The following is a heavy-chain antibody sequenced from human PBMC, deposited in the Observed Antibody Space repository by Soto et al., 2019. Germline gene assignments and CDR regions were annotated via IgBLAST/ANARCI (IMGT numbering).Heavy chain of an antibody. J-gene: IGHJ6*03. CDR3: TTAKDNHGSGRYYYYYYYMDV. CDR1: GFTFSNAW. CDR2: IKSKTDGGTT. V-gene: IGHV3-15*01. Sequence: GGSLRLSCAASGFTFSNAWMSWVRQAPGKGLEWVGRIKSKTDGGTTDYAAPVKGRFTISRDDSKNTLYLQMNSLKTEDTAVYYCTTAKDNHGSGRYYYYYYYMDVWGKGTTVTVSS. D-gene: IGHD3-10*01.